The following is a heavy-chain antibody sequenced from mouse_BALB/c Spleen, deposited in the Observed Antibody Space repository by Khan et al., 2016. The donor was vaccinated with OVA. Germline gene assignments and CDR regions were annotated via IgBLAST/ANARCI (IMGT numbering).Heavy chain of an antibody. CDR1: GYSITSEFA. J-gene: IGHJ3*01. Sequence: QLEESGPGLVKPSQSLSLTCTVTGYSITSEFAWNWIRQFPGNKLEWMGYISYSGNTRYNPSLKSLISFTRDTSRNQFFLQLNSVTTEDTTTDYGARKDYYDYDPFAYWGQGTLVTVSS. D-gene: IGHD2-4*01. V-gene: IGHV3-2*02. CDR3: ARKDYYDYDPFAY. CDR2: ISYSGNT.